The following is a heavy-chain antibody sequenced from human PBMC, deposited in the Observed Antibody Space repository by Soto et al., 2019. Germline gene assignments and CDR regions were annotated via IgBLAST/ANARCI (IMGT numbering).Heavy chain of an antibody. Sequence: GDSLKISCRGSCYSFSSNWLACVRQMPFKGLEWMWGIRPGDSDTKYTPSFQGQFTISADKSMSTVYLQWSSLKASDTSIYYCARQEGAANSYFDYWGQGTLLPVSS. CDR3: ARQEGAANSYFDY. J-gene: IGHJ4*02. CDR1: CYSFSSNW. CDR2: IRPGDSDT. D-gene: IGHD1-1*01. V-gene: IGHV5-51*01.